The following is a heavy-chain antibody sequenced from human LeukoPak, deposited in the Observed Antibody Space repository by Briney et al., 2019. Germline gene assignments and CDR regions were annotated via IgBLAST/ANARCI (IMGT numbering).Heavy chain of an antibody. CDR1: GGSISSYY. J-gene: IGHJ4*02. CDR3: ARGPYSSSWFIDY. Sequence: PSETLSLTCTVSGGSISSYYWSWIRQPPGEGLEWIGYIYYSGSTNYNPSLKSRVTISVDTSKNQFSLKLSSVTAADTAVYYCARGPYSSSWFIDYWGQGTLVTVSS. D-gene: IGHD6-13*01. CDR2: IYYSGST. V-gene: IGHV4-59*01.